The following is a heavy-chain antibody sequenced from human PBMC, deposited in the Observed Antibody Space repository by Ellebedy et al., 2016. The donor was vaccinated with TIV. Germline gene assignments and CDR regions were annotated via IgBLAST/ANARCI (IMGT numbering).Heavy chain of an antibody. V-gene: IGHV6-1*01. J-gene: IGHJ3*02. CDR1: GASVSSNAVA. CDR2: TYYRSKWYN. CDR3: VRGSRGAFDI. Sequence: MPSETLSLTCAISGASVSSNAVAWHWIRQSPSRGLEWLGRTYYRSKWYNEYAVSVKSRITINPDTSKNQFSLQLNSLTPEDQALYYCVRGSRGAFDIWGQGTMVTVSS.